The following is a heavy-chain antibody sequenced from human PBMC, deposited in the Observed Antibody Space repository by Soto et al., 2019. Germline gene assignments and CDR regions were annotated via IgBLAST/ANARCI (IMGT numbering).Heavy chain of an antibody. J-gene: IGHJ4*02. CDR2: ISGSGETT. CDR3: AKDKETYYDIWSGYPDF. V-gene: IGHV3-23*01. D-gene: IGHD3-3*01. CDR1: GFTFSSYA. Sequence: EVQLLESGGGLVQPGGSLRLSCAASGFTFSSYAMSWVRQAPGKGLEWVSAISGSGETTDYADSVKGRFAISRDNSKNTLYLQMNSLRTEDTAVYYCAKDKETYYDIWSGYPDFWGQGTLVTVSS.